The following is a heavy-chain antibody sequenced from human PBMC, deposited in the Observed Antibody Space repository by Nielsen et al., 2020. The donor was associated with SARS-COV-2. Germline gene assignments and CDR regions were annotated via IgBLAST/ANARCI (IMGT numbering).Heavy chain of an antibody. D-gene: IGHD7-27*01. CDR2: ISYDGSNT. CDR1: GFTFSSHA. Sequence: GESLKISCAASGFTFSSHALHWVPQAPGKGLEWVAFISYDGSNTYYADSVKGRFSISRDNSKNTLYLQMNSLRAEDTAVYYCARPGTGDRASLNYWGQGTLVTVSS. J-gene: IGHJ4*02. V-gene: IGHV3-30*04. CDR3: ARPGTGDRASLNY.